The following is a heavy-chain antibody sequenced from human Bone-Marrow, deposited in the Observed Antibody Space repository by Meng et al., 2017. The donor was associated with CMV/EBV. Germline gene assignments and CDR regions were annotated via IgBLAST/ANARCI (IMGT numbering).Heavy chain of an antibody. CDR1: GYSFTTYW. D-gene: IGHD3-3*01. Sequence: GESLKISRKGSGYSFTTYWIGWVRQMPGKGLEWMGIIYPGDSDTRYSPSFQGQVTISADKSISTAYLQWNSLKASDTAMYYCARLRFLEWNSFDYWGQGTLVTVSS. V-gene: IGHV5-51*01. CDR2: IYPGDSDT. CDR3: ARLRFLEWNSFDY. J-gene: IGHJ4*02.